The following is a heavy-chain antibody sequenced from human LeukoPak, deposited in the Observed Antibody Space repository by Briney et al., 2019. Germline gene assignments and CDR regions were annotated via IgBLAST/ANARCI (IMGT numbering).Heavy chain of an antibody. CDR3: ARADILTGYYRPSYFDY. Sequence: GAAVKVSCKASGDTFSTYAISWVRQAPGQGLEWMGGIIPIFGTANYAQKFQGRVTITADESTSTAYMELSSLRSEDTAVYYCARADILTGYYRPSYFDYWGQGTLVTVSS. V-gene: IGHV1-69*13. J-gene: IGHJ4*02. CDR1: GDTFSTYA. D-gene: IGHD3-9*01. CDR2: IIPIFGTA.